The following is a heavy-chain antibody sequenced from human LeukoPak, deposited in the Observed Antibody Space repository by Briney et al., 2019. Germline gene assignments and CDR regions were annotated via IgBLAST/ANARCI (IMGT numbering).Heavy chain of an antibody. J-gene: IGHJ4*02. D-gene: IGHD6-6*01. CDR1: GFTFSSYG. Sequence: GGSLRLSCAASGFTFSSYGMHWVRQAPGKGLEWVAVISYDGSNKYYADSVKGRFTISRDNSKNTLYLQMNSLRAEDTAVYYCAKDRRRSSCYFDYWGQGTLVTVSS. CDR3: AKDRRRSSCYFDY. CDR2: ISYDGSNK. V-gene: IGHV3-30*18.